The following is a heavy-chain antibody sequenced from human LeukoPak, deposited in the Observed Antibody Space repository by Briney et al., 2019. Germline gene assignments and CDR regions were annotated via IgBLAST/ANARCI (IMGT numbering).Heavy chain of an antibody. CDR2: ISAYNGNT. CDR1: GYTFTSYG. Sequence: ASVKVSCKASGYTFTSYGISWVRQAPGQGLEWMGWISAYNGNTNYAQKLQGRVTMTTDTSTSTAYMELRSLRSDDTAVYYCARSWGIGIAVAGEADAFDIWGQGTMVTVSS. CDR3: ARSWGIGIAVAGEADAFDI. D-gene: IGHD6-19*01. J-gene: IGHJ3*02. V-gene: IGHV1-18*01.